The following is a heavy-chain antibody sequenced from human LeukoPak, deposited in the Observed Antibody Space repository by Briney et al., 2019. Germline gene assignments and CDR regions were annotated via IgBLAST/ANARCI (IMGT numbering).Heavy chain of an antibody. CDR3: ARGARRKYCSSTSCYSDYYGMDV. CDR1: GYTFTSYA. J-gene: IGHJ6*02. V-gene: IGHV1-3*01. Sequence: GASVKVSCKASGYTFTSYAMHWVRQAPGQRLEWMGWINAGNGNTKYPQKFQGRVTITRDTSASTAYMELSSLRSEDTAVYYCARGARRKYCSSTSCYSDYYGMDVWGQGTTVTVSS. CDR2: INAGNGNT. D-gene: IGHD2-2*01.